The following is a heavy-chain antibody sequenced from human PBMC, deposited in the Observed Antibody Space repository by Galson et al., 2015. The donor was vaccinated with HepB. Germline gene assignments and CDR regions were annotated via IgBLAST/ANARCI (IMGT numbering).Heavy chain of an antibody. Sequence: SVKVSCKASGYTFTPYGINWVRQAPGKGLEWMGGFDPEDGETIYAQKFQGRVTMTEDTSTDTAYMELSSLRSEDTAVYYCATAKPHSSGWYFDYWGQGTLVTVSS. CDR1: GYTFTPYG. V-gene: IGHV1-24*01. CDR3: ATAKPHSSGWYFDY. J-gene: IGHJ4*02. D-gene: IGHD6-19*01. CDR2: FDPEDGET.